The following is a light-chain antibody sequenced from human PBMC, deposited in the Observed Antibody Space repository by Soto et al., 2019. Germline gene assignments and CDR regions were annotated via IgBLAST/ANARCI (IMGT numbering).Light chain of an antibody. CDR2: EAS. J-gene: IGLJ3*02. Sequence: QSALTQPASVSGSPGQSITISCTGTNSDVGSHNFVSWYQQCPGKAPKLLIYEASKRPSGLSNRFSGSKSGNTASLTISGLQAEDEADYYCCSLTNGATWVFGGGTKVTVL. CDR3: CSLTNGATWV. V-gene: IGLV2-23*01. CDR1: NSDVGSHNF.